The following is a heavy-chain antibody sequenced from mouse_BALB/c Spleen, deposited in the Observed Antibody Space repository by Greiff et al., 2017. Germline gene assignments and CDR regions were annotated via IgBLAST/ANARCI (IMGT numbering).Heavy chain of an antibody. J-gene: IGHJ2*01. Sequence: EVMLVESGGGLVKPGGSLKLSCAASGFTFSSYAMSWVRQTPEKRLEWVASISSGGSTYYPDSVKGRFTISRDNARNILYLQMSSLRSEDTAMYYCARGLDYRYDDYFDYWGQGTTLTVSS. D-gene: IGHD2-14*01. CDR2: ISSGGST. V-gene: IGHV5-6-5*01. CDR1: GFTFSSYA. CDR3: ARGLDYRYDDYFDY.